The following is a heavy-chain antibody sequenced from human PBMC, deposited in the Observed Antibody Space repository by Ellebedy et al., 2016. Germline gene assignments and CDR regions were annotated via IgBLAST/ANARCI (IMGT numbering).Heavy chain of an antibody. Sequence: GGSLRLXXAASGFTFSNYALHWVRQAPGKGLEWVGVISDDGTYKYYTDSVKGRFTISRDNSKNTMHLQMNSLRNEDTAVYYCTRQNDSGSYFDDFWGQGTLVTVSS. CDR1: GFTFSNYA. J-gene: IGHJ4*02. D-gene: IGHD1-26*01. CDR3: TRQNDSGSYFDDF. V-gene: IGHV3-30*04. CDR2: ISDDGTYK.